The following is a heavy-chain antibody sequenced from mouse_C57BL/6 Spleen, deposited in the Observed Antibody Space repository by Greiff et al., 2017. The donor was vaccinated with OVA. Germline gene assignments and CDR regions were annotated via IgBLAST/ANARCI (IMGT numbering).Heavy chain of an antibody. D-gene: IGHD2-3*01. Sequence: VQLQQPGAELVKPGASVKLSCKASGYTFTRYWMHWVKQRPGRGLEWIGRIDPNSGGTKYNEKFKSKATLTVDKPSSTAYMQLSSLTSEDSAVYYCARSLYGGYYAYYAMDYWGQGTSVTVSS. CDR1: GYTFTRYW. CDR2: IDPNSGGT. V-gene: IGHV1-72*01. CDR3: ARSLYGGYYAYYAMDY. J-gene: IGHJ4*01.